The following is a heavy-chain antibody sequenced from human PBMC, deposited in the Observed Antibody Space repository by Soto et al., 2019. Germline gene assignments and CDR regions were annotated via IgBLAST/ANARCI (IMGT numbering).Heavy chain of an antibody. Sequence: SETLSLTCAVDSGSFSTYYCSWTRQPPGKGLEWIGEIHPSGDTDYNPSLSNRVTISLDRSKNQFSLKLSSVTAADTAVYYCARVPDYWGQGILVTVSS. V-gene: IGHV4-34*01. CDR1: SGSFSTYY. D-gene: IGHD2-2*01. CDR3: ARVPDY. CDR2: IHPSGDT. J-gene: IGHJ4*02.